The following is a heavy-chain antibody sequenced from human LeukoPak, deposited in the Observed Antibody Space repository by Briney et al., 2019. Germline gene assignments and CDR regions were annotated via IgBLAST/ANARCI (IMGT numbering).Heavy chain of an antibody. J-gene: IGHJ4*02. Sequence: GGSLRLSCAASGFTFSSYSMNWVRQAPGKGLEWVSSISSSSSYIYYADSVKGRFTISRDNAKNSLYLQMNSLRAEDTAVYSCARGSIAVAGTYVYWGQGTMVTVSS. D-gene: IGHD6-19*01. CDR2: ISSSSSYI. CDR3: ARGSIAVAGTYVY. CDR1: GFTFSSYS. V-gene: IGHV3-21*01.